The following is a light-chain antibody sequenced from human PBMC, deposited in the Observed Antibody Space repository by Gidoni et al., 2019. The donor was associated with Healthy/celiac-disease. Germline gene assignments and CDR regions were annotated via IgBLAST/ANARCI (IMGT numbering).Light chain of an antibody. CDR2: VAS. CDR3: QQYNNWPLT. J-gene: IGKJ1*01. Sequence: EIVMTQSPATRSVSPGESATLSCRASQSVSSNLAWYQQKPGQAPRLLIYVASASATGIPARFSGSGSGTEFTLAISNLQSEDFAVYYCQQYNNWPLTFGQGTKVEIK. CDR1: QSVSSN. V-gene: IGKV3-15*01.